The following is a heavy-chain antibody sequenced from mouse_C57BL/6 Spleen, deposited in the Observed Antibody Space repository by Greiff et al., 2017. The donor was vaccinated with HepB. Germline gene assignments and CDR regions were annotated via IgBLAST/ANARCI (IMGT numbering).Heavy chain of an antibody. Sequence: VKVVESGPGLVAPSQSLSITCTVSGFSLTSYGVHWVRQPPGKGLEWLVVIWSDGSTTYNSALKSRLSISKDNSKSQVFLKMNSLQTDDTAMYYCARQGDGYSYYFDYWGQGTTLTVSS. V-gene: IGHV2-6-1*01. D-gene: IGHD2-3*01. J-gene: IGHJ2*01. CDR3: ARQGDGYSYYFDY. CDR1: GFSLTSYG. CDR2: IWSDGST.